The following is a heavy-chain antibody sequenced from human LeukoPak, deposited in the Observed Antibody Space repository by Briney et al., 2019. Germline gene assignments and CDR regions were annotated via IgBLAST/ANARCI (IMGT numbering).Heavy chain of an antibody. CDR2: IDPYNGNT. CDR3: ARDLCGYNGIFRY. CDR1: GYTFTSYA. Sequence: ASVKVSSKSSGYTFTSYALTSVRQAPGQGLEWMGYIDPYNGNTNYAQKFQGRVTMTTDRSTNTGHMELRSLRSDDTAVYYCARDLCGYNGIFRYWGQGALVTVSS. D-gene: IGHD1-1*01. V-gene: IGHV1-18*01. J-gene: IGHJ4*02.